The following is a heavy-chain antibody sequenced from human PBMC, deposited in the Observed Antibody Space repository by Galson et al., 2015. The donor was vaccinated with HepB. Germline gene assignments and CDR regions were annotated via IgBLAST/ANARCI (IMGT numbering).Heavy chain of an antibody. J-gene: IGHJ3*02. Sequence: SLRLSCAASGFTVSSNYMSWVRQAPGKGLEWVSVIYSGGSTYYADSVKGRFTISRDNSKNTLYLQMNSLRAEDTAVYYCARVSLGYLGSGSRFQADAFDIWGQGTMVTVSS. V-gene: IGHV3-66*01. CDR3: ARVSLGYLGSGSRFQADAFDI. CDR2: IYSGGST. D-gene: IGHD3-10*01. CDR1: GFTVSSNY.